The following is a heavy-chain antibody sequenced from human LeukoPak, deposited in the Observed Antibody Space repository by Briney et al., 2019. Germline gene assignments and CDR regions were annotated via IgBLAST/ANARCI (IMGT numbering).Heavy chain of an antibody. CDR2: IWYDGSNK. V-gene: IGHV3-33*01. J-gene: IGHJ4*02. D-gene: IGHD3-22*01. Sequence: GGSLRLSCAASGFTFSSYGMHWVRQAPGKGLEWVAVIWYDGSNKYYADSVKGRFTISRDNSKNTLYLQMNSLRAEDTAVYYCARGPHYYDSSGYYPDYWGQGTLVTVSS. CDR3: ARGPHYYDSSGYYPDY. CDR1: GFTFSSYG.